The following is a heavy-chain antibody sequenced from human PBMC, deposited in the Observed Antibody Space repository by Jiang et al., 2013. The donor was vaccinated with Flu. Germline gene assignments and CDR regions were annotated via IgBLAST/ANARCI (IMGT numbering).Heavy chain of an antibody. CDR2: ISYDGSNK. J-gene: IGHJ3*02. V-gene: IGHV3-30*18. CDR3: AKDQDSYGYDAFDI. D-gene: IGHD5-18*01. Sequence: EWVAVISYDGSNKYYADSVKGRFTISRDNSKNTLYLQMNSLRAEDTAVYYCAKDQDSYGYDAFDIWGQGTMVTVSS.